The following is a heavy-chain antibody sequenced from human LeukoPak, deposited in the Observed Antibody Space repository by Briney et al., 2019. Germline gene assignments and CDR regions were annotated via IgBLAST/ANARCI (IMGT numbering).Heavy chain of an antibody. J-gene: IGHJ4*02. CDR3: ARVTSPARRGRTLVAAAATPFDY. CDR1: GYTFTDYY. D-gene: IGHD2-15*01. CDR2: INPGGGRT. V-gene: IGHV1-46*01. Sequence: ASVKVSCKASGYTFTDYYVHWVRRAPGLGLEWMGVINPGGGRTIYAQKFQDRVNTTRDTSTSTVYMELSGLTSADTAVYFCARVTSPARRGRTLVAAAATPFDYWGQGTLVTVSS.